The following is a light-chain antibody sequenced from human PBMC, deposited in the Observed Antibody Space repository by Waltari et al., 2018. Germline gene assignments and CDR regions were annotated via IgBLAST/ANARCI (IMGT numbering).Light chain of an antibody. V-gene: IGKV3-11*01. Sequence: EIVLTQSPATLSLSPGERATLSCRASQSVSSYLAWYHQKPGQAPRRLIYDASKRATGIPARFSGSGSGTDFTLTISSLEPEDFAVYYCQQRSNWPPRFGPGTKVDIK. CDR2: DAS. CDR3: QQRSNWPPR. J-gene: IGKJ3*01. CDR1: QSVSSY.